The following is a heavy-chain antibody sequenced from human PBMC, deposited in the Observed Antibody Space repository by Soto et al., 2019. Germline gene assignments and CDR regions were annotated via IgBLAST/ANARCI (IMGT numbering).Heavy chain of an antibody. V-gene: IGHV3-73*01. CDR2: SRSKANNYAT. D-gene: IGHD3-22*01. CDR3: AKDGDYYDSSGYYGY. Sequence: GGAPRLSCAASGFPLRGSSIPWVPPAFGKGLEWVARSRSKANNYATTYAASVKGRFTISRDNSKNTLYLQMNSLRAEDTAVYYCAKDGDYYDSSGYYGYWGQGTLVTVSS. J-gene: IGHJ4*02. CDR1: GFPLRGSS.